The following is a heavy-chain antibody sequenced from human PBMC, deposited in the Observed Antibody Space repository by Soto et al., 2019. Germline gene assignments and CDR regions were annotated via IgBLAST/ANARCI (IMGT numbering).Heavy chain of an antibody. J-gene: IGHJ6*02. V-gene: IGHV1-2*04. CDR1: GYSLTDYH. Sequence: ASVKVSCKASGYSLTDYHIHWVRQAPGQGLEWLGRINPKSGGTSTAQKFQGWVTMTTDTSISTASMELTRLTSDDTAIYYCARGDSTDCSNGVCSFFYNHDMDVWGQGTTVTVS. D-gene: IGHD2-8*01. CDR2: INPKSGGT. CDR3: ARGDSTDCSNGVCSFFYNHDMDV.